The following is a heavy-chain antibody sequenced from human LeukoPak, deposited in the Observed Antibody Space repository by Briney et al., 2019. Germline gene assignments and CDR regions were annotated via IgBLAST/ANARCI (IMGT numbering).Heavy chain of an antibody. Sequence: PGRSLRLSCAASGFSFDDYGMHWVRQVPGKGLEWVSGISWNSGTIGYADSVKGRFTISRDNANNSLYLQMNSLRAEDTALYYCAKDCGRRVYYYYMDVWGKGTTVTVSS. V-gene: IGHV3-9*01. J-gene: IGHJ6*03. CDR1: GFSFDDYG. D-gene: IGHD2-21*01. CDR2: ISWNSGTI. CDR3: AKDCGRRVYYYYMDV.